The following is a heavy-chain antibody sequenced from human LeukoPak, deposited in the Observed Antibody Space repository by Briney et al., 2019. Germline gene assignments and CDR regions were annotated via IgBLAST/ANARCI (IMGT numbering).Heavy chain of an antibody. Sequence: PGRSLRLSCAASGFTFSSYGMHWVRQAPGKGLEWVAVISYDGSNKYYADSVKGRFTISRDNSKNTLYLQMNSLRSEDTAVYYCARGGSGSPRGAFDIWGQGTMVTVSS. CDR3: ARGGSGSPRGAFDI. CDR1: GFTFSSYG. V-gene: IGHV3-30*03. D-gene: IGHD1-26*01. J-gene: IGHJ3*02. CDR2: ISYDGSNK.